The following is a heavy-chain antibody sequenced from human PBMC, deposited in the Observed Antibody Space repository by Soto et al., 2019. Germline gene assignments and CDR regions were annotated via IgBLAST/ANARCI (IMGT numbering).Heavy chain of an antibody. CDR2: ISGTGGNT. V-gene: IGHV3-23*01. CDR3: AKRLSSSADYSTFDM. J-gene: IGHJ3*02. Sequence: EVQLLESGGGLVQPGGSLRLSCAASGFTFSSYAMNWVRQAPGKGLEWVSGISGTGGNTYYGDSVKGRFTISRENSKNTVYPQMSSLRAEDTAVYDCAKRLSSSADYSTFDMWGQGTMVTVSS. CDR1: GFTFSSYA. D-gene: IGHD4-4*01.